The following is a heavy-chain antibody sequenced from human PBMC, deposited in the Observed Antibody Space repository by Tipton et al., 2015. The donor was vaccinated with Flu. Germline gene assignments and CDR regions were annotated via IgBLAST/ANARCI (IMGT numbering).Heavy chain of an antibody. Sequence: LRLSCTVSGGSVSSGGAYWSWLRQLPGKGLEWIGGSYYSGSTYYNPSLRSRVTLSLDTSKNQFSLRLTSVTAADTAVYYCARDRGFSNWFDPWGQGTLVTVSS. V-gene: IGHV4-31*03. D-gene: IGHD3-10*01. J-gene: IGHJ5*02. CDR2: SYYSGST. CDR1: GGSVSSGGAY. CDR3: ARDRGFSNWFDP.